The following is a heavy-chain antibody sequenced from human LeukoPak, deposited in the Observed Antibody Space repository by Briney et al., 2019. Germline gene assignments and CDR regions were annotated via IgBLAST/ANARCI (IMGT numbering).Heavy chain of an antibody. V-gene: IGHV3-21*01. D-gene: IGHD3-3*01. CDR3: ARAPGIYDFWSGYYSVHYYYYMDV. J-gene: IGHJ6*03. CDR2: ICSSSSYI. CDR1: GFTFSSYS. Sequence: GGSLRLSRATSGFTFSSYSMNWVRQAPGKGLEWVSSICSSSSYIYYADSVKGRFTISRDNAKNSLYLQMNSLRAEDTAVYYCARAPGIYDFWSGYYSVHYYYYMDVWGKGTTVTVSS.